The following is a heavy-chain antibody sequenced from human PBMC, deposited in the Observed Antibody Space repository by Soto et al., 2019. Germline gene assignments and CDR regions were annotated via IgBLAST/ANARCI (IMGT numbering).Heavy chain of an antibody. J-gene: IGHJ4*02. CDR3: ARRPLGYCSSGTCYRPYYFDY. CDR1: GDSINSSPYY. Sequence: SETLSLTCTVSGDSINSSPYYWGWIRQPPGKGLEWIGNIYSSGTTYYNSSLETRVAISLDTSRNQFSLKLSSVTAADTAVYYCARRPLGYCSSGTCYRPYYFDYWGQGILVTVSS. D-gene: IGHD2-15*01. V-gene: IGHV4-39*01. CDR2: IYSSGTT.